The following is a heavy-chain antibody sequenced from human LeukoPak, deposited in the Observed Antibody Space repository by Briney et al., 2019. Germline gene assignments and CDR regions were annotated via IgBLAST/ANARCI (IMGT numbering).Heavy chain of an antibody. CDR2: INPNSGGI. CDR1: GYTFTGYY. Sequence: GASVKVSCKTSGYTFTGYYIHWVRQAPGQGLEWMGWINPNSGGINSAKKFQGRVTMTRDTSISTAYMELSRLRSDDTAVYYCARDTLYGTGGYYYVDYWGQGTLVTVSS. J-gene: IGHJ4*02. V-gene: IGHV1-2*02. D-gene: IGHD2-8*02. CDR3: ARDTLYGTGGYYYVDY.